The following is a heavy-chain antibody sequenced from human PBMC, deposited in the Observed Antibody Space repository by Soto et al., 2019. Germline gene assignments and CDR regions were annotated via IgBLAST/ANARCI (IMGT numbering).Heavy chain of an antibody. CDR2: IYYSGST. Sequence: LSLTCTVSGGSVSSGSYYWSWIRQPPGKGLEWIGYIYYSGSTNYNPSLKSRVTISVDTSKNQFSLKLSSVTAADTAVYYCARDLLVDSSSWYDYWGQGTLVTVSS. V-gene: IGHV4-61*01. J-gene: IGHJ4*02. CDR3: ARDLLVDSSSWYDY. CDR1: GGSVSSGSYY. D-gene: IGHD6-13*01.